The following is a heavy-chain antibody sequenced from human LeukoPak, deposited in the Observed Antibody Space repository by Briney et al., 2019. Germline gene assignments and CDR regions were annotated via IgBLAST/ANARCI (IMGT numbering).Heavy chain of an antibody. CDR1: GITLSNYG. Sequence: PGGSLRFSCAVSGITLSNYGMSWVRQAPGKGPEWVAGISGSGGGTVYADSVKGRFTISRDNPKNTLYLQMNSLRSEDTAVYFCAKRGVVIRVVLVGFHKEAYYFDSWGQGALVTVSS. CDR3: AKRGVVIRVVLVGFHKEAYYFDS. J-gene: IGHJ4*02. V-gene: IGHV3-23*01. CDR2: ISGSGGGT. D-gene: IGHD3-10*01.